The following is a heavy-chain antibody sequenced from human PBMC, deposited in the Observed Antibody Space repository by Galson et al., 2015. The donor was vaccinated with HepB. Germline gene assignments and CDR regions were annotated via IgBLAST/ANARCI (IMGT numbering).Heavy chain of an antibody. J-gene: IGHJ4*02. Sequence: TLSLTCTVSGGSISSGGYYCSWIRQHPGKGLEWIGYIYYSGSTYYNPSLKSRVTISVDTSKNQFYLKLSSVTAADTAAYYCATKGGTAAIPGFYFDYWGQGTLVTVSS. D-gene: IGHD2-2*01. CDR2: IYYSGST. CDR1: GGSISSGGYY. CDR3: ATKGGTAAIPGFYFDY. V-gene: IGHV4-31*03.